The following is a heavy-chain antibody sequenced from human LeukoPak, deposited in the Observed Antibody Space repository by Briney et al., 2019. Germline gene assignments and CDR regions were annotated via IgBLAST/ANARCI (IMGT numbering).Heavy chain of an antibody. D-gene: IGHD1-26*01. V-gene: IGHV4-4*02. CDR2: VNLQGST. Sequence: SETLSLTCGVSGGSISNSNWWTWVRRPPGKGLEWIGEVNLQGSTNYNPSLKRRVAISVDNSENHISLKLTSVTAADTAVYYCVGGSYPLEYWGQGALVTVSS. J-gene: IGHJ4*02. CDR1: GGSISNSNW. CDR3: VGGSYPLEY.